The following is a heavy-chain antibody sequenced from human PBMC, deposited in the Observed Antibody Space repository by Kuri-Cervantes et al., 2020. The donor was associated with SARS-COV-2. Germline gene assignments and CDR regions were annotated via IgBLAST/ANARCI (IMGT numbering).Heavy chain of an antibody. D-gene: IGHD1-26*01. J-gene: IGHJ4*02. CDR2: IYSGGST. CDR1: GFTVSSNY. Sequence: GESLKISCAASGFTVSSNYMSWVRQAPGKGLEWVSVIYSGGSTYYADSVKGRFTISRDNAKNSLYLQMNSLRAEDTAVYYCARFGGSYRGWFDYWGQGTLVTVSS. V-gene: IGHV3-53*01. CDR3: ARFGGSYRGWFDY.